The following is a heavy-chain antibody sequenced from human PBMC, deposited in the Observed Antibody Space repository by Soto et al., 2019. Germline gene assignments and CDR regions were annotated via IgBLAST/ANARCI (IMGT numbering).Heavy chain of an antibody. Sequence: PGGSLRLSCAVSGFTFSTYGMHWVRQAPGKGLEWVAVIWGDGSNKYHADSVKGRFTISRDDSRNTLYLQMNSLKTEDTAMYYCTTDSLASGPRWGQGTLVTVSS. CDR1: GFTFSTYG. CDR2: IWGDGSNK. J-gene: IGHJ4*02. CDR3: TTDSLASGPR. D-gene: IGHD3-3*02. V-gene: IGHV3-33*01.